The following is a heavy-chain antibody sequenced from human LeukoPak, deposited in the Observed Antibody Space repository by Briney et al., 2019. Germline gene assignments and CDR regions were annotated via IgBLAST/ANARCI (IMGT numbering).Heavy chain of an antibody. V-gene: IGHV1-69*04. D-gene: IGHD4-4*01. J-gene: IGHJ6*02. CDR2: IIPILGIA. CDR1: GGTFSSYA. CDR3: ARDGAFTVTLVDYGMDV. Sequence: SVKVSCTASGGTFSSYAISWVRQAPGQGLEWMGRIIPILGIANYTQKFQGRVTITADKSTSTAYMELSSLRSEDTAVYYCARDGAFTVTLVDYGMDVWGQGTTVTVSS.